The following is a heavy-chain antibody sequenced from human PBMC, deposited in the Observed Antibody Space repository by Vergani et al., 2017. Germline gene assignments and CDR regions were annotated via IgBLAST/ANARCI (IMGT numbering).Heavy chain of an antibody. V-gene: IGHV2-70*01. CDR3: AHMYYDYVWGSYRYTGQFDY. J-gene: IGHJ4*02. Sequence: QVTLRESGPALVKPTQTLTLTCTFSGFSLSTSGMCVSWIRQPPGKALEWLALIDWDDDKYYSTSLKTRLTISKDTSKNQVVLTMTNMDPVDTATYYCAHMYYDYVWGSYRYTGQFDYWGQGTLVTVSS. D-gene: IGHD3-16*02. CDR1: GFSLSTSGMC. CDR2: IDWDDDK.